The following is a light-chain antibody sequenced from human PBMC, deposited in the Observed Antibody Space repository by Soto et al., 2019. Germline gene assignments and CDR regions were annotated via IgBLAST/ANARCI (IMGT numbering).Light chain of an antibody. V-gene: IGKV1-5*03. CDR2: KAS. CDR1: QSISSW. Sequence: DIQMTQSPSTLSASVGYRVTITCRASQSISSWLAWYQQKPGKAPKLLIYKASSLESGVPSRFSGSGSGTEFTLTISSLQPDDFATYYCQQYNSAWTFGQGTTGDIK. CDR3: QQYNSAWT. J-gene: IGKJ1*01.